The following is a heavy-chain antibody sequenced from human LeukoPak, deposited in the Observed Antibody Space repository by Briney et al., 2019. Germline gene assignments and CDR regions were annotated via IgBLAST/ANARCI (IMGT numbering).Heavy chain of an antibody. CDR1: GFTFDDYA. D-gene: IGHD3-9*01. V-gene: IGHV3-9*01. J-gene: IGHJ4*02. CDR2: ISWNSGSI. CDR3: AKDNRRYYDILTGYDY. Sequence: GGSLRLSCAASGFTFDDYAMHWLRQAPGKGLEWVSGISWNSGSIGYADSVKGRFTISRDNAKNSLYLQMNSLRAEDAALYYCAKDNRRYYDILTGYDYWGQGTLVTVSS.